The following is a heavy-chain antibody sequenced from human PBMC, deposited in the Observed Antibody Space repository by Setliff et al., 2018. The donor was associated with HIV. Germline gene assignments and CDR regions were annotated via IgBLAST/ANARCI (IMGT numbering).Heavy chain of an antibody. CDR1: GGSITNYY. J-gene: IGHJ2*01. Sequence: KTSETLSLTCTVSGGSITNYYWSWIRQPPGKGLEWIGFIYYNGSTNYNPSLKSRVTISVDTSKHQFSLKLSSVTAADTAVYYCARHARSITMTTDWYFDLWGRGTLVTSPQ. CDR2: IYYNGST. V-gene: IGHV4-59*08. CDR3: ARHARSITMTTDWYFDL. D-gene: IGHD3-22*01.